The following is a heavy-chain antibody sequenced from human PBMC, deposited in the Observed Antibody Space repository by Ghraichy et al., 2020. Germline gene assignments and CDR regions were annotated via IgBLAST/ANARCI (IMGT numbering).Heavy chain of an antibody. Sequence: GGSLRLSCAPSGFTFRSYAMYWVRQAPGKGLEWVAVISADGTQKYYAESVNGRFIISRDNSKNTLYLQMRAEDTAVYYCARGRSFYGSSWKFDALDIWGQGTLVTVSS. CDR2: ISADGTQK. D-gene: IGHD6-13*01. V-gene: IGHV3-30*04. CDR3: ARGRSFYGSSWKFDALDI. J-gene: IGHJ3*02. CDR1: GFTFRSYA.